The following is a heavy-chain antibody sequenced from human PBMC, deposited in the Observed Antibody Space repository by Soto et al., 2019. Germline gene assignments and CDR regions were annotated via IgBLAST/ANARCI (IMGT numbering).Heavy chain of an antibody. CDR2: ISYDGSNK. Sequence: GGSLRLSCAGSGFTFSSYAMSWVRQAPGKGLEWVAVISYDGSNKYYADSVKGRFTISRDNSKNTLYLQMNSLRAEDTAVYYCAKELTMIVVVITPEIWGQGTTVTVSS. V-gene: IGHV3-30*18. D-gene: IGHD3-22*01. CDR1: GFTFSSYA. CDR3: AKELTMIVVVITPEI. J-gene: IGHJ6*02.